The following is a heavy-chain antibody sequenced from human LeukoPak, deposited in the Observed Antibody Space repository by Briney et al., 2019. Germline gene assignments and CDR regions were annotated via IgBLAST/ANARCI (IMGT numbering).Heavy chain of an antibody. CDR3: ARVGSVAGTEFDY. D-gene: IGHD6-19*01. CDR2: MNPNSGNK. V-gene: IGHV1-8*01. CDR1: GYTFTSYD. Sequence: ASVKVSCKASGYTFTSYDINWVRQDTGQGLEWMGWMNPNSGNKGYAQKFQGRVTMTRNTSISTAYMELSSLRSEDTAVYYCARVGSVAGTEFDYWGQGTLVTVSS. J-gene: IGHJ4*02.